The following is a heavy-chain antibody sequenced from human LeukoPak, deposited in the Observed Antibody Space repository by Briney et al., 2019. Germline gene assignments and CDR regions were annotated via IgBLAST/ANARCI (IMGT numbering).Heavy chain of an antibody. CDR2: ISYAGSNK. D-gene: IGHD1-26*01. J-gene: IGHJ4*02. CDR1: GFSFRSYG. CDR3: AARVGATTVDY. Sequence: GGSLRLSCAASGFSFRSYGMHWVRQAPGKGLEWVAVISYAGSNKYYADSVKGRFTISRDDSNNTLYVQMNSLRAEDTAVYYCAARVGATTVDYWGQGTLVTVSS. V-gene: IGHV3-30*03.